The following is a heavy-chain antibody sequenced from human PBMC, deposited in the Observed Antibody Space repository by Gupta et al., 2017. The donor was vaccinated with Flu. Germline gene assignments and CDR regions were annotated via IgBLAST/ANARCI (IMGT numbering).Heavy chain of an antibody. CDR3: VKDVVGATYFDY. V-gene: IGHV3-64D*06. J-gene: IGHJ4*02. D-gene: IGHD1-26*01. CDR1: GFTFSSYA. CDR2: ISSNGGST. Sequence: EVQLVESGGGLVQPGGSLRLSCSASGFTFSSYAMHWVRQAPGKGLEYVSAISSNGGSTYDADAVKGRFTISRDNSKNTLYLKMSRLRAEDTAVYYCVKDVVGATYFDYGGQGTLVTVSS.